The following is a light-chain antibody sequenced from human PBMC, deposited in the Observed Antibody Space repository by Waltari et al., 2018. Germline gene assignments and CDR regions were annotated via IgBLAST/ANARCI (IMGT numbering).Light chain of an antibody. J-gene: IGLJ1*01. Sequence: QSALTQPASVSGSPGQSITISCTGTSTDIGGYNYVSWYQQYPGKAPKLMIYEVNNRPSYVSNRFSGSKSGNTASLTISGLQAEDEADYYCGSYTTSSRDYVFGTGTKVTVL. CDR1: STDIGGYNY. V-gene: IGLV2-14*01. CDR2: EVN. CDR3: GSYTTSSRDYV.